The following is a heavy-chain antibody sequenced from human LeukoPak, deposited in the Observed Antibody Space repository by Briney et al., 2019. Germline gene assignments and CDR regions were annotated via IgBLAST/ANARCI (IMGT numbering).Heavy chain of an antibody. CDR3: AREAGYCSGGSCRNTDAFDI. Sequence: ASVKVSCKVSGYTLTELSMHWVRQAPGKGLEWMGGFDPEDGETIYAQKFQGRVTMTEDTSTDTAYMELSSLRSEDTAVYYCAREAGYCSGGSCRNTDAFDIWGQGTMVTVSS. CDR1: GYTLTELS. J-gene: IGHJ3*02. CDR2: FDPEDGET. D-gene: IGHD2-15*01. V-gene: IGHV1-24*01.